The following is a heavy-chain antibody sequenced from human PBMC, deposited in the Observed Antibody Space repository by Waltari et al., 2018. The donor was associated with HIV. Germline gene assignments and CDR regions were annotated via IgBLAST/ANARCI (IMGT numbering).Heavy chain of an antibody. J-gene: IGHJ4*02. CDR3: ARAVQGYCSGGSCDNYFDY. CDR2: IYYSGST. CDR1: GGSISSSSYY. D-gene: IGHD2-15*01. Sequence: QLQLQESGPGLVKPSETLSLTCTVSGGSISSSSYYWGWIRQPPGKGLEWIGSIYYSGSTYYNPSLKSRVTISVDTSKNQFSLKLSSVTAADTAVYYCARAVQGYCSGGSCDNYFDYWGQGTLVTVSS. V-gene: IGHV4-39*01.